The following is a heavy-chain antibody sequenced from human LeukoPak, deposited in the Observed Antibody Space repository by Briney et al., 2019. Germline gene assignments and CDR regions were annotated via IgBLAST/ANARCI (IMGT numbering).Heavy chain of an antibody. J-gene: IGHJ4*02. CDR2: MNPNSGNT. CDR1: GYTFTGYY. Sequence: ASVKVSCKASGYTFTGYYMHWVRQAPGQGLEWMGWMNPNSGNTGYAQKFQGRVTMTRNTSISTAYMELSSLRSEDTAVYYCARDYSNYDSWGQGTLVTVSS. V-gene: IGHV1-8*02. CDR3: ARDYSNYDS. D-gene: IGHD4-11*01.